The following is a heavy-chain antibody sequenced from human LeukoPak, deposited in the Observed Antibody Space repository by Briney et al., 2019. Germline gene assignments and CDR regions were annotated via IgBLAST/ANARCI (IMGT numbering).Heavy chain of an antibody. D-gene: IGHD3-10*02. Sequence: RPGGSLRLSCAASGFTFSTYSMNWVRQAPGKGLEWVSFISSSSEYIYYANSVKGRFTISRDNAKNSLYLQVNSLRAEDTAVYYCAELGITMIGGVWGKGTTVTISS. CDR3: AELGITMIGGV. CDR1: GFTFSTYS. CDR2: ISSSSEYI. J-gene: IGHJ6*04. V-gene: IGHV3-21*01.